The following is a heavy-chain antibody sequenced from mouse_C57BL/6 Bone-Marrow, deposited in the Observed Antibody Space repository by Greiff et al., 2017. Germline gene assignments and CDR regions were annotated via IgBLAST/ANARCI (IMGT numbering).Heavy chain of an antibody. CDR2: IYPRSGNT. CDR3: AREWLLLGGAMDY. D-gene: IGHD2-3*01. CDR1: GYTFTSYG. Sequence: QVQLQQSGAELARPGASVKLSCKASGYTFTSYGISWVKQRTGQGLEWIGEIYPRSGNTYSNEKFKGKATLTADKSSRPSYMALRRLTSEDSAVYFCAREWLLLGGAMDYWGQGTSVTVSS. V-gene: IGHV1-81*01. J-gene: IGHJ4*01.